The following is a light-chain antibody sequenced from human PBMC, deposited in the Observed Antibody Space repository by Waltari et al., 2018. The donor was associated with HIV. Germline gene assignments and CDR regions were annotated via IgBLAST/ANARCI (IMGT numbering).Light chain of an antibody. Sequence: QSALTPPASVSGSPGQSITISCPGTSSAVGGYTSVSWYQQHPGKAPKRMIYDVSKRPSGVSNRFSGSKSGNTASLTISGLQAEDEADYYCSSYTSSSTYVFGTGTKVTVL. CDR3: SSYTSSSTYV. V-gene: IGLV2-14*01. CDR2: DVS. J-gene: IGLJ1*01. CDR1: SSAVGGYTS.